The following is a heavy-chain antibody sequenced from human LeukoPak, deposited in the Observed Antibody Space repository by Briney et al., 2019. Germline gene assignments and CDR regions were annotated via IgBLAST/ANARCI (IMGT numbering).Heavy chain of an antibody. CDR1: GCSISSYY. V-gene: IGHV4-59*01. Sequence: PSETPSLTCTVSGCSISSYYWSWIRQPPGKGLEWIGYIYYSGSTNYNPSLKSRVTISVDTSKNQFSLKLSSVTAADTAVYYCATSVTLGYSYGPEYLQHWGQGTLVTVSS. J-gene: IGHJ1*01. CDR2: IYYSGST. CDR3: ATSVTLGYSYGPEYLQH. D-gene: IGHD5-18*01.